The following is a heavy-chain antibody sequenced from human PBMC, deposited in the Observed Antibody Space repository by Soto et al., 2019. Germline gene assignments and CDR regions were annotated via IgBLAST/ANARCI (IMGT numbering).Heavy chain of an antibody. V-gene: IGHV3-49*03. D-gene: IGHD2-15*01. CDR1: GFIFSDYG. J-gene: IGHJ4*02. CDR2: IRSKPYGGTT. Sequence: EVQLVESGGGLVQPGRSLRLCCTASGFIFSDYGFSWFRQAPGKGLEWLGFIRSKPYGGTTEYVASVKGRFTISRDDSKSLAYLQLNSLKTEDTAVYYCAGDVYCSANSCYSYFDCWGQGTLVTVSS. CDR3: AGDVYCSANSCYSYFDC.